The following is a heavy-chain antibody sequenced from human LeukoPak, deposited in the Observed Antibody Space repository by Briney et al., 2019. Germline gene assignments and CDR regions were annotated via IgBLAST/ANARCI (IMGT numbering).Heavy chain of an antibody. J-gene: IGHJ6*03. Sequence: SETLSLTCTVTDDSISAYYWSWIRQPPGKGLEWIGYVYTSGSTNYNPSLKSRVTISVDTSRNQFSLKLSSVTAADTAVYYCAGGPLFYYYMDVWGKGTTDTVSS. CDR3: AGGPLFYYYMDV. CDR2: VYTSGST. D-gene: IGHD3-16*01. V-gene: IGHV4-4*09. CDR1: DDSISAYY.